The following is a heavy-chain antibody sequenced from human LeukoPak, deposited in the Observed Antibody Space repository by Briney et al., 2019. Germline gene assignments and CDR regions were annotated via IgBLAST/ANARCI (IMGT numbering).Heavy chain of an antibody. D-gene: IGHD2-2*01. CDR2: IYPGDSDT. CDR3: ARGLSRVSAMYFDH. J-gene: IGHJ4*02. CDR1: GYSITAYW. V-gene: IGHV5-51*01. Sequence: GESLKISCKVSGYSITAYWIGWVRQMPGKALEWMGIIYPGDSDTRYSPSFQGQVSISADKSTSTAYLQWSSLKASDTAMYYCARGLSRVSAMYFDHWRQRTLVTVSS.